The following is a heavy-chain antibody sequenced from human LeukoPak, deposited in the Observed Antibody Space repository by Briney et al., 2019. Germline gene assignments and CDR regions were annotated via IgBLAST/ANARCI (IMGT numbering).Heavy chain of an antibody. CDR1: GFTFRRYA. V-gene: IGHV3-23*01. Sequence: GGSLRLSCAGYGFTFRRYAMSWVRQAPGKGLEWVASSSDDGGSAYYADSVKGRFTISRDNAKNSLYLQMNSLRAEDTAVYYCAELGITMIGGVWGKGTTVTISS. J-gene: IGHJ6*04. D-gene: IGHD3-10*02. CDR2: SSDDGGSA. CDR3: AELGITMIGGV.